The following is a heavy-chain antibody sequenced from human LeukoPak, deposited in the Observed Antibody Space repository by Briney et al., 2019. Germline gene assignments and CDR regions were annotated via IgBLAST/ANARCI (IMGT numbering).Heavy chain of an antibody. CDR3: AIAAAGGHWFDP. CDR1: GGSISSGGYY. Sequence: SQTLSLTCTVSGGSISSGGYYWSWIRQHPGKGLEWIGYLYYSGSTYYSPSLKSRVTISVDTSKNQFSLKLSSVTAADTAVYYCAIAAAGGHWFDPWGQGTLVTVSS. D-gene: IGHD6-13*01. J-gene: IGHJ5*02. V-gene: IGHV4-31*03. CDR2: LYYSGST.